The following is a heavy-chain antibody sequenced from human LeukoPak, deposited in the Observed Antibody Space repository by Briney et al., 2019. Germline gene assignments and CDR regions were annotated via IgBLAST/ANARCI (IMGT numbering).Heavy chain of an antibody. J-gene: IGHJ4*02. Sequence: SETLSLTCTVSGGSISPHYWSWIRQPPGKGLEWLGYIYYSGNTDYNPSLKSRVAISVDTSKNQFSLKLSSVTAADTAVYYCARSTGSTMFIDYWGQGTLVSVSS. CDR1: GGSISPHY. V-gene: IGHV4-59*11. CDR2: IYYSGNT. CDR3: ARSTGSTMFIDY. D-gene: IGHD3-10*02.